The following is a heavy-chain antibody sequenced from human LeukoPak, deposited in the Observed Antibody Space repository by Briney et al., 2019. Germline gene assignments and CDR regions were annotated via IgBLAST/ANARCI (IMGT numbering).Heavy chain of an antibody. CDR2: INAGNGNT. J-gene: IGHJ6*03. CDR3: ARDQPILQLWGPRSWYYYYMDV. Sequence: ASVKVSCKASGYTFTSYAMHWVRQAPGQRLEWMGWINAGNGNTNYAQKLQGRVTMTTDTSTSTAYMELRSLRSDDTAVYYCARDQPILQLWGPRSWYYYYMDVWGKGTTVTISS. CDR1: GYTFTSYA. D-gene: IGHD5-18*01. V-gene: IGHV1-3*01.